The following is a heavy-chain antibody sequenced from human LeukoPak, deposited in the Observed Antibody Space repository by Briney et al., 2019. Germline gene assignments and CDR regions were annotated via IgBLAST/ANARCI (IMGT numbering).Heavy chain of an antibody. Sequence: GESLRLSCAASGFTVSSNYMSWVPQAPGKGLEWVSVIYSGGSTCYADSVKGRFTISRDNSKNTLYLQMNSLRAEDTAVYYCARDAEGIDAFDIWGQGTMVTVSS. V-gene: IGHV3-66*01. CDR1: GFTVSSNY. J-gene: IGHJ3*02. CDR2: IYSGGST. CDR3: ARDAEGIDAFDI.